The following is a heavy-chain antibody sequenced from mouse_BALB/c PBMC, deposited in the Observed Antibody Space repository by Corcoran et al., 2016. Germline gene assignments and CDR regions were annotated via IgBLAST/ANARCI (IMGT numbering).Heavy chain of an antibody. CDR2: ISYDGNN. D-gene: IGHD1-2*01. V-gene: IGHV3-6*02. CDR3: ARGTTATAWFAY. CDR1: GYSITSGYY. J-gene: IGHJ3*01. Sequence: DVQLQESGPGLVKPSQSLSLTCSVTGYSITSGYYWNWIRQFPGNKLEWMGYISYDGNNNYNPSLKNRISITRDTSKNQFFLKLNSVTTEDTATYYCARGTTATAWFAYWGQGTLVTVSA.